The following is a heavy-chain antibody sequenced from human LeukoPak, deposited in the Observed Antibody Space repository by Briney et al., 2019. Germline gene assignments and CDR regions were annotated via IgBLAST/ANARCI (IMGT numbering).Heavy chain of an antibody. CDR3: AREISDGSYFDY. V-gene: IGHV3-21*01. CDR1: GFTFSSYS. CDR2: ISSSSSYI. D-gene: IGHD1-26*01. J-gene: IGHJ4*02. Sequence: GGSLRLSCAASGFTFSSYSMNWVRQAPGKGLEWVSSISSSSSYIYYADSVKGRFTISRDNAENSLYLQMNSLRAEDTAVYYCAREISDGSYFDYWGQGTLVTVSS.